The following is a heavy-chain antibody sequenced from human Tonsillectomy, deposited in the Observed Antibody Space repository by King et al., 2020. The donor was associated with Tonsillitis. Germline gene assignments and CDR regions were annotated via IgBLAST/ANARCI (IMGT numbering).Heavy chain of an antibody. Sequence: QLVQSGAEVKKPGASVKVSCKASGFTFTGYYMHWVRQAPGQGLEWMGWINPNSGGPNYAQKFQGRVTITRDTSISTAYMELSRLRSDDTAVYYCARGDNSGWYDSWGQGTLVTVSS. CDR3: ARGDNSGWYDS. V-gene: IGHV1-2*02. D-gene: IGHD6-19*01. CDR2: INPNSGGP. CDR1: GFTFTGYY. J-gene: IGHJ5*01.